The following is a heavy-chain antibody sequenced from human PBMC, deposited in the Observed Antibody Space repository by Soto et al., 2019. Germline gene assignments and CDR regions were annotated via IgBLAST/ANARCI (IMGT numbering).Heavy chain of an antibody. V-gene: IGHV3-23*01. CDR1: EFTFSIFD. Sequence: EVHLLESGGGLVQPGGSLRLSCAASEFTFSIFDMSWVRQAPGKGLEWVSMISDSGDRTYYAGSVRGRFTMSRDNSKNTVYLQMDSLRAEDTAVYYCIKGGLLDYWGQGTLVTVYS. CDR3: IKGGLLDY. J-gene: IGHJ4*02. D-gene: IGHD2-21*01. CDR2: ISDSGDRT.